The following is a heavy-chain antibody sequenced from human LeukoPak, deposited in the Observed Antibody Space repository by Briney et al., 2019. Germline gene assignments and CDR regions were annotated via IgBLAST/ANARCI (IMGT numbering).Heavy chain of an antibody. Sequence: PSETLSLTCAVYGGSFSGYYWSWIRQPPGKGLEWIGEINHSGSTNYNPSLKSRVTISVDTSKNQFSLKLSSVTAADTAVYYCARVGRYGMDVWGQGTTVTVSS. V-gene: IGHV4-34*01. CDR2: INHSGST. J-gene: IGHJ6*02. CDR1: GGSFSGYY. CDR3: ARVGRYGMDV.